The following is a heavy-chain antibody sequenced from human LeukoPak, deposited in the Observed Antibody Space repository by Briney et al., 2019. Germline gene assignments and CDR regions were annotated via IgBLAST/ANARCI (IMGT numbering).Heavy chain of an antibody. D-gene: IGHD2-15*01. V-gene: IGHV3-21*01. Sequence: QPGGSLRLSCAASGFTFSSYSMNWVRQAPGKGLEWVSSISSSSGYIYYADSLKGRFTISRDNAKNLLFLQMSGLRAEDTAVYYCVREVVAATAYDYWGQGTLVTVSS. J-gene: IGHJ4*02. CDR1: GFTFSSYS. CDR2: ISSSSGYI. CDR3: VREVVAATAYDY.